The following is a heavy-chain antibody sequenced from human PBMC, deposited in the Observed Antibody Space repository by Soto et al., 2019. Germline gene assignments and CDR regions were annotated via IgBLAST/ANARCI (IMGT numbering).Heavy chain of an antibody. J-gene: IGHJ4*02. CDR3: ARGGYDFWSGYYWPRFDY. Sequence: PSETLSLTCTVSGAPISSYYWSWIRQPPGKGLEWIGYIYYSDSTNYNPSLKSRVTISVDTSKNQFSLKLSSVTAADTAVYYCARGGYDFWSGYYWPRFDYWGQGTLVTVSS. CDR1: GAPISSYY. CDR2: IYYSDST. D-gene: IGHD3-3*01. V-gene: IGHV4-59*01.